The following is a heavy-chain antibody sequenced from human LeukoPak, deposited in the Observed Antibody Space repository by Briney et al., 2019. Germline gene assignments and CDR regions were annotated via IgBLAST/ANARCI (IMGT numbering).Heavy chain of an antibody. Sequence: SETLSLTCTVSGGSISTSNYYWGWIRQPPGKGLEWIGNIFYSGSTYYSPSLRSRVTISLDTSRNQFSLKLNSVTAADTAVYYCARESYYDSSGYPIDYWGQGTLVTVSS. D-gene: IGHD3-22*01. J-gene: IGHJ4*02. CDR2: IFYSGST. V-gene: IGHV4-39*07. CDR3: ARESYYDSSGYPIDY. CDR1: GGSISTSNYY.